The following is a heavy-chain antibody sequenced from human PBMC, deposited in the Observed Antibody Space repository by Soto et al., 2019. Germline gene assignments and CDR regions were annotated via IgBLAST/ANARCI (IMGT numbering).Heavy chain of an antibody. CDR3: ARSLMVRGVIIGDY. CDR2: INAGNGNT. V-gene: IGHV1-3*01. CDR1: GYTFTSYA. D-gene: IGHD3-10*01. Sequence: ASVKVACKASGYTFTSYAMHWVRQAPGQRLEWMGWINAGNGNTKYSQKFQGRVTITRDTSASTAYMELSSLRSEDTAVYYCARSLMVRGVIIGDYWGQGTLVTVSS. J-gene: IGHJ4*02.